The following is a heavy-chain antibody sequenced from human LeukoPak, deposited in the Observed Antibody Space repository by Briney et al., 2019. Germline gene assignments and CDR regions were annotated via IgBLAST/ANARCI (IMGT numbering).Heavy chain of an antibody. CDR3: AREGYSGYDRYYFDY. J-gene: IGHJ4*02. D-gene: IGHD5-12*01. CDR2: ISSSGSTI. V-gene: IGHV3-48*03. CDR1: GFTFSNSE. Sequence: GGSLRLSCAASGFTFSNSEMNWVRQAPGKGLEWVSYISSSGSTIYYADSVKGRFTISRDNAKNSLYLQMNSLRAEDTAVYYCAREGYSGYDRYYFDYWGQGTLVTVSS.